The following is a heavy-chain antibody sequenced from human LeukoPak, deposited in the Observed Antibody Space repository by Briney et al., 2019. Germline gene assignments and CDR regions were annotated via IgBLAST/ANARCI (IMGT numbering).Heavy chain of an antibody. D-gene: IGHD3-10*01. CDR1: GGSISSYY. Sequence: SETLSLTCTVSGGSISSYYWSWIRQPPGKGLEWIGYIYYSGSTNYNPSLKSRVTISVDTSKNQFSLKLSSVTAADTAVYYCASGSTMVRGVIGDYRGQGTLVTVSS. CDR3: ASGSTMVRGVIGDY. CDR2: IYYSGST. V-gene: IGHV4-59*01. J-gene: IGHJ4*02.